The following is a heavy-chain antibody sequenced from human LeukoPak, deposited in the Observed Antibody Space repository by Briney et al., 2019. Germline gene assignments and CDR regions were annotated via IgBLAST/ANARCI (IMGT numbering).Heavy chain of an antibody. V-gene: IGHV3-7*03. CDR1: GFTFSSYW. J-gene: IGHJ4*02. D-gene: IGHD2-21*02. Sequence: GGSLRLSCAASGFTFSSYWMSWVRQAPGKGLEWVANIKQDGREKYYVDSVKGRFTISRDNAKNSLYVQMNSLRAEDTAVYYCAKDFVVVPGNVNYFDYWGQGTLVTVSS. CDR2: IKQDGREK. CDR3: AKDFVVVPGNVNYFDY.